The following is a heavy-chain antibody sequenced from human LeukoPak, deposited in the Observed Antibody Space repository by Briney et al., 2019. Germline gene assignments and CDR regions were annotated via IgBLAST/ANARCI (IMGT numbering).Heavy chain of an antibody. V-gene: IGHV3-23*01. Sequence: GGSLRLSCAASGFTISSYAMSWVRQAPGKGLEWVSTVRGSGDYTYYADSVKGRFTISRDNSKNTLYLQMNSLRAEDTAVYYCASRGSFAGYYFDYWGQGTLVTVSS. D-gene: IGHD3-10*01. CDR1: GFTISSYA. CDR2: VRGSGDYT. J-gene: IGHJ4*02. CDR3: ASRGSFAGYYFDY.